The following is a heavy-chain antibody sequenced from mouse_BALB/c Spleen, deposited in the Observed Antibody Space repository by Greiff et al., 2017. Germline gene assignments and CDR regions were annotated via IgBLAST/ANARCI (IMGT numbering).Heavy chain of an antibody. CDR3: ARQGIMDY. V-gene: IGHV5-12-2*01. J-gene: IGHJ4*01. CDR2: ISNGGGST. Sequence: EVQVVESGGGLVQPGGSLKLSCAASGFTFSSYTMSWVRQTPEKRLEWVAYISNGGGSTYYPDTVKGRFTISRDNAKNTLYLQMSSLKSEDTAMYYCARQGIMDYWGQGTSVTVSS. CDR1: GFTFSSYT.